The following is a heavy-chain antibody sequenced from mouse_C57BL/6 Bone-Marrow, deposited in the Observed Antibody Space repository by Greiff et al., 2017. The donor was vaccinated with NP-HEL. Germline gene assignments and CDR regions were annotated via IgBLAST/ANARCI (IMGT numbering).Heavy chain of an antibody. CDR2: IHPNSGST. CDR3: ARGVVTTNYAMDY. V-gene: IGHV1-64*01. CDR1: GYTFTSYW. Sequence: QVQLQQSGAELVKPGASVKLSCKASGYTFTSYWMHWVKQRPGQGLEWIGMIHPNSGSTNYNEKFKSKAALTVAKSSSTAYMQLSSLTSEDSAVYYCARGVVTTNYAMDYWGQGTSVTVSS. D-gene: IGHD2-2*01. J-gene: IGHJ4*01.